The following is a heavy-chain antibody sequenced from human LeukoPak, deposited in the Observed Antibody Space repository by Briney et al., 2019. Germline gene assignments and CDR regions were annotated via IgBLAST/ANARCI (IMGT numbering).Heavy chain of an antibody. V-gene: IGHV3-15*07. CDR2: IKSKTDGGTT. CDR3: PTRGNPSLIDI. Sequence: PGGSLRLSCAASGFTFNNAWMNWVRQAPGKGLEWVGRIKSKTDGGTTDYAAPVKGRFTISRDDSKNTVYLQMDSLKAEDTAVYYCPTRGNPSLIDIWGKGKMVTVSS. J-gene: IGHJ3*02. CDR1: GFTFNNAW.